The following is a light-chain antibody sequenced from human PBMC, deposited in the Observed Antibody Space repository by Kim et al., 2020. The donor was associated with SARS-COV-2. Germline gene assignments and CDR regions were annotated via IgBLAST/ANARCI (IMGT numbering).Light chain of an antibody. V-gene: IGLV3-19*01. CDR3: IFRDSSAYRWV. Sequence: SSELTQDPAVSVALGQTVRITCQGDSLRTYYATWFQQKPGQAPVLVTYGNNNRPSGIPDRFSGSSSGNTASLTITGAQAEDEAYYYCIFRDSSAYRWVFGGGTQLTVL. CDR2: GNN. J-gene: IGLJ3*02. CDR1: SLRTYY.